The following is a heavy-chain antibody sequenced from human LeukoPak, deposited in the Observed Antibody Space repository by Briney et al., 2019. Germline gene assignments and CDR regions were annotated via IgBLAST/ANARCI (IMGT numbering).Heavy chain of an antibody. CDR2: FDPEDGET. CDR3: ATDLHGYSYGSVAFDI. D-gene: IGHD5-18*01. CDR1: GYTLTELS. J-gene: IGHJ3*02. V-gene: IGHV1-24*01. Sequence: ASVKVSCEVSGYTLTELSMHWVRQAPGKGLEWMGGFDPEDGETIYAQKFQGRVTMTEDTSTDTAYMELSSLRSEDTAVYYCATDLHGYSYGSVAFDIWGQGTRVTVSS.